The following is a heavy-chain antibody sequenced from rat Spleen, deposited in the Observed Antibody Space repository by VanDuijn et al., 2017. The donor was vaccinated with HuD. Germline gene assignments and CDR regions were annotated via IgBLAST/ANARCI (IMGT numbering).Heavy chain of an antibody. Sequence: EVQLVESGGGLVQPGRSLKLSCEVSGFTLSDYNMAWVRQAPTKGLEWVASITFDGGSTYYRESVKGRFTISRDNAKSTLYLQMNSLRSEDTAKYFCTSRGNNYRNWFATWGQGTLVTVSS. V-gene: IGHV5-20*01. J-gene: IGHJ3*01. CDR2: ITFDGGST. CDR3: TSRGNNYRNWFAT. CDR1: GFTLSDYN. D-gene: IGHD1-10*01.